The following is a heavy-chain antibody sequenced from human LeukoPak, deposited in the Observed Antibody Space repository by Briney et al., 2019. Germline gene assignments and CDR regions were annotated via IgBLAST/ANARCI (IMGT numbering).Heavy chain of an antibody. V-gene: IGHV3-23*01. Sequence: GGSLRLSRAASGFTFNSHAMGWVRQAPGKGLEWVSSITGSGGSTYYGDSVKGRFTISRDNSKNTLYLQMNSLRAEDTAVYYCAKDGGGSLEWLPPMDVWGQGTTVTVSS. CDR3: AKDGGGSLEWLPPMDV. J-gene: IGHJ6*02. CDR2: ITGSGGST. CDR1: GFTFNSHA. D-gene: IGHD3-3*01.